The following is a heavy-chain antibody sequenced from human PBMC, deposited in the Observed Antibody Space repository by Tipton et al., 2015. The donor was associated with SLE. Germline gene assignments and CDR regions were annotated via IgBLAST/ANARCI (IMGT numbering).Heavy chain of an antibody. CDR3: ARHSSSGLYYFDY. Sequence: LRLSCTVSGGSISSYYWSWIRQPPGKGLEWIGYIYYSGSTNYNPSLKSRVTISVDTSKNQFSLKLSSVTAADTAVYYCARHSSSGLYYFDYWGQGTLVTVSS. D-gene: IGHD6-13*01. CDR2: IYYSGST. J-gene: IGHJ4*02. V-gene: IGHV4-59*01. CDR1: GGSISSYY.